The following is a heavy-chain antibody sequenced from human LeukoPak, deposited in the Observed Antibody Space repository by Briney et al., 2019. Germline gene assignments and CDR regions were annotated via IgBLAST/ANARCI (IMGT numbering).Heavy chain of an antibody. J-gene: IGHJ4*02. Sequence: SETLSLTCTVSGVPINTDYWNWIRQPPGKGLEWIGYIYYTGRTNYNPSFKSRLTISIDTSKSQFSLTLTSVTAADTAVYYCAAVDTAMLWGVFGWGQGTLVTVSS. V-gene: IGHV4-59*01. CDR3: AAVDTAMLWGVFG. CDR2: IYYTGRT. CDR1: GVPINTDY. D-gene: IGHD3-16*02.